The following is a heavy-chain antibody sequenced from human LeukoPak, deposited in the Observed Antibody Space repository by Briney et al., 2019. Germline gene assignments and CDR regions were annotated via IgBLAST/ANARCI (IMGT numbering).Heavy chain of an antibody. CDR2: TYYRSQWYN. J-gene: IGHJ4*02. V-gene: IGHV6-1*01. D-gene: IGHD2-21*02. Sequence: SQTLSLTCAISGDSVSSTSAAWNWIRQSPSRGLEWPGGTYYRSQWYNEYAASVISRITINSDTSKNQFSLQLNSATPGDTAVYYCARGVTYSFDYWGQGTLVTVSS. CDR1: GDSVSSTSAA. CDR3: ARGVTYSFDY.